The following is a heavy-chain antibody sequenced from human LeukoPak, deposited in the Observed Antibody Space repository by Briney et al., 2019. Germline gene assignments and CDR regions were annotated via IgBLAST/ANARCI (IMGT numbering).Heavy chain of an antibody. D-gene: IGHD3-10*01. CDR1: GYTFTSYG. J-gene: IGHJ5*02. V-gene: IGHV1-18*04. CDR2: ISAYNGNT. CDR3: ARGGYYGSGSYYRRGPNWFDP. Sequence: ASVKVSCKASGYTFTSYGISWVRQAPGQGLEWMGWISAYNGNTNCAQKLQGRVTMTTDTSTSTAYMELRSLRSDDTAVYYCARGGYYGSGSYYRRGPNWFDPWGQGTLVTVSS.